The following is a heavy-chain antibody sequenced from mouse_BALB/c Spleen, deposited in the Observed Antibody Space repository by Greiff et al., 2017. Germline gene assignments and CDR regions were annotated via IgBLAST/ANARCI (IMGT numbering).Heavy chain of an antibody. CDR3: ATGTGTDY. CDR2: ISSGSSTI. D-gene: IGHD4-1*01. CDR1: GFTFSSFG. V-gene: IGHV5-17*02. J-gene: IGHJ2*01. Sequence: EVKLMESGGGLVQPGGSRKLSCAASGFTFSSFGMHWVRQAPEKGLEWVAYISSGSSTIYYADTVKGRFTISRDNPKNTLFLQMTSLRSEDTAMYYCATGTGTDYWGQGTTLTVSS.